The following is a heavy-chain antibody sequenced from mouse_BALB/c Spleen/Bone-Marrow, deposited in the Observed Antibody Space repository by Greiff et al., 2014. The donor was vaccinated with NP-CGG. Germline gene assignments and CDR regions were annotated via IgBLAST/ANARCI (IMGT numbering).Heavy chain of an antibody. J-gene: IGHJ4*01. CDR3: ASHQRYYAMDY. V-gene: IGHV5-6*01. Sequence: EVKLMESGGDLVKPGGSLKLSCAASGLTFSSYGMSWGRQTPDKRLEWVATISSGGSNTYYPDSVKGRFTISRDNAKNTLYLQMSSLKSEDTAMYYCASHQRYYAMDYWGQGTSVTVSS. CDR2: ISSGGSNT. CDR1: GLTFSSYG.